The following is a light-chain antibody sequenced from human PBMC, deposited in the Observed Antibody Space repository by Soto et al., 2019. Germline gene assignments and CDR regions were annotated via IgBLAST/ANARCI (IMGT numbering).Light chain of an antibody. CDR3: KQYNNFLIT. V-gene: IGKV3-15*01. J-gene: IGKJ4*01. CDR1: QSVSSN. CDR2: GAS. Sequence: EIVMTQSPATLSVSPGERATLSCRASQSVSSNLAWYQQKPGQAPRLLIYGASTRAPGIPARFSGSGSGTEFTLTSRALQSEAFAVYFCKQYNNFLITFGGGTKVEIK.